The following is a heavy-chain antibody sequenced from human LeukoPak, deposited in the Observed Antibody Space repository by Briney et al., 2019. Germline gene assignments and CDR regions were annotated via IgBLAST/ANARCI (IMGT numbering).Heavy chain of an antibody. J-gene: IGHJ6*02. CDR3: ATDPLNVVVPAATKFYGMDV. CDR1: GYTLTELS. CDR2: FDPEDGET. D-gene: IGHD2-2*01. V-gene: IGHV1-24*01. Sequence: ASVKVSCKVSGYTLTELSMHWVRQAPGKGLAWMGGFDPEDGETIYAQKFQGRVTMTEDTSTDTAYMELSSLRSEDTAVYYCATDPLNVVVPAATKFYGMDVWGQGTTVTVSS.